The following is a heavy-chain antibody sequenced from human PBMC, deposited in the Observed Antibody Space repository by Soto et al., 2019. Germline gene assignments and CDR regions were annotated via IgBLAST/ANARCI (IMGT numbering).Heavy chain of an antibody. Sequence: PGGSLRLSCAASGFTFSSYSMNRVRQAPGKGLEWVSSISSSSSYIYYADSVKGRFTISRDNAKNSLYLQMNSLRAEDTAVYYCARDFGDSSVFRYYGMDVWGQGTTVTVSS. CDR1: GFTFSSYS. V-gene: IGHV3-21*01. CDR3: ARDFGDSSVFRYYGMDV. CDR2: ISSSSSYI. D-gene: IGHD6-25*01. J-gene: IGHJ6*02.